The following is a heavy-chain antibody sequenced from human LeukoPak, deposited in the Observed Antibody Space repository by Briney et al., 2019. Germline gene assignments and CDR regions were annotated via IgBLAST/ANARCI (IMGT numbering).Heavy chain of an antibody. J-gene: IGHJ4*02. Sequence: GSLSLSCAASGFTFSSYAMNWVRQAPGKGLKWVSGFRGSGVATFYADSVKGRFTIFRDNSKNTLYLQMNSLRAEDTAVYYCAKGQRFYGEYYFDYWGQGTLVTVSS. CDR3: AKGQRFYGEYYFDY. D-gene: IGHD4-17*01. V-gene: IGHV3-23*01. CDR1: GFTFSSYA. CDR2: FRGSGVAT.